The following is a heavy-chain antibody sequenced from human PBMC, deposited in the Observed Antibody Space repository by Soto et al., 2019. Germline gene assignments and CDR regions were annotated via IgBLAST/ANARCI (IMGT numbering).Heavy chain of an antibody. D-gene: IGHD3-22*01. CDR3: ARVWTYYYDSSGYSGNHNWFDP. CDR1: GYTFTSYG. V-gene: IGHV1-18*01. J-gene: IGHJ5*02. Sequence: ASVKVSCKASGYTFTSYGISWVRQAPGQGLEWMGWISAYNGNTNYAQKLQGRVTMTTDTSTSTAYMELRSLRSDDTAVYYCARVWTYYYDSSGYSGNHNWFDPWGQGTLVTVSS. CDR2: ISAYNGNT.